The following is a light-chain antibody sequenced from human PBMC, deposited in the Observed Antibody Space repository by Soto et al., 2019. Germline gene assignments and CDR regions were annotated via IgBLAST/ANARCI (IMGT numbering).Light chain of an antibody. J-gene: IGKJ1*01. CDR2: KAS. Sequence: DIQMTQSPSTLSGSVGDRVTITCRASQTISSWLAWYQQKPGKAPKLLIYKASTLKSGVPSRFSGSGSGTELTLTICSLQPDEFATSYCQHYKSYSEAVGQGTKVDIK. V-gene: IGKV1-5*03. CDR1: QTISSW. CDR3: QHYKSYSEA.